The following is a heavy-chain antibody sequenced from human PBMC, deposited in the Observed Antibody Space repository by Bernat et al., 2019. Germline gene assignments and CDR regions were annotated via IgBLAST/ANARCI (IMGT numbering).Heavy chain of an antibody. Sequence: QVQLVESGGGVVQPGRSLRLSCAASGFTFSSYGMHWVRQAPGKGLEWVAVIWYDGSNKYYADSVKGRFTISRDNSKNTLYLQMNSLRAEDTAVYYCACRDSGYDNDAFDIWGQGTMVTVSS. CDR2: IWYDGSNK. D-gene: IGHD5-12*01. V-gene: IGHV3-33*01. J-gene: IGHJ3*02. CDR3: ACRDSGYDNDAFDI. CDR1: GFTFSSYG.